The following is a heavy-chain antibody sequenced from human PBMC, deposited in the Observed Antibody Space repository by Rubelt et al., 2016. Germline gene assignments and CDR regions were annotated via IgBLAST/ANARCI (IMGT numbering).Heavy chain of an antibody. CDR2: IYHTGTA. J-gene: IGHJ4*02. D-gene: IGHD6-13*01. CDR3: AAGHMAAAANVIDY. V-gene: IGHV4-38-2*02. CDR1: GYSISSDYY. Sequence: QVQLQESGPGLVKPSETLSLTCTVSGYSISSDYYWVWIRQPPGKGLEWIGMIYHTGTAYYSPSLKSRGTISVDKSKNQFSLKLGSGTAAETAVYYCAAGHMAAAANVIDYWGQGTLVTVSS.